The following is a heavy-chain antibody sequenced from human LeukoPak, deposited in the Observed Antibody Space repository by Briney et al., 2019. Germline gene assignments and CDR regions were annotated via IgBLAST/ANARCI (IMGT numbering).Heavy chain of an antibody. V-gene: IGHV3-7*04. CDR2: IKQDGGGK. CDR3: ARSVTYRTSTSCNVYYYFCMDV. D-gene: IGHD2-2*01. J-gene: IGHJ6*02. CDR1: GFTFSSYW. Sequence: GGSLPDSRAGSGFTFSSYWMSWVRQAPGQGLEWVGNIKQDGGGKCYVDSVKGRFTISEDTAKNSLNLQMNSLRSEDTAVHHCARSVTYRTSTSCNVYYYFCMDVWGQ.